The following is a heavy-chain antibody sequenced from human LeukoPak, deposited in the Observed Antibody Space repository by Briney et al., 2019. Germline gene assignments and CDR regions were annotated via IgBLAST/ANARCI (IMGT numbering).Heavy chain of an antibody. CDR3: ARSRLGYCSGGSCYADQYYFDY. D-gene: IGHD2-15*01. CDR1: GYTFTGYY. CDR2: INPNSGGT. Sequence: ASVKVSCKASGYTFTGYYMHWVRQAPGQGLEWMGWINPNSGGTNYAQKFQGRVTMTRDTSISTAYMELSRLRSEDTAVYYCARSRLGYCSGGSCYADQYYFDYWGQGTLVTVSS. J-gene: IGHJ4*02. V-gene: IGHV1-2*02.